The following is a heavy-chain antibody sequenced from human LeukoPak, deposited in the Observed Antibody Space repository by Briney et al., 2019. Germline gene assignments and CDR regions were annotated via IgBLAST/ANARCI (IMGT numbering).Heavy chain of an antibody. Sequence: GASVKVSCKASGYTFTDYYMHWVRQAPGQGLEWMGWINPNSGGTNYAQKFQGRVTMTRDTSISTAYMELSRLRSDDTAVYYCARVSYYYGSGSYYAFDYWGQGTLVTVSS. D-gene: IGHD3-10*01. V-gene: IGHV1-2*02. J-gene: IGHJ4*02. CDR1: GYTFTDYY. CDR3: ARVSYYYGSGSYYAFDY. CDR2: INPNSGGT.